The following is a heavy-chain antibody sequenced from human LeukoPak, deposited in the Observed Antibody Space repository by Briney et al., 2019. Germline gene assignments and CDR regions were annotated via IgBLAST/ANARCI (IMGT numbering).Heavy chain of an antibody. CDR1: GNSISSGDYY. Sequence: SETLSLTCTVSGNSISSGDYYWSWIRQPAGKGLEWIGRIYTSGSTTYNPSLKSRVTISGDTSENQFSLNLSSVTAADTAMYCARAVGTSRNFFDYWGQGTLVTVSS. J-gene: IGHJ4*02. D-gene: IGHD4-23*01. CDR2: IYTSGST. CDR3: ARAVGTSRNFFDY. V-gene: IGHV4-61*02.